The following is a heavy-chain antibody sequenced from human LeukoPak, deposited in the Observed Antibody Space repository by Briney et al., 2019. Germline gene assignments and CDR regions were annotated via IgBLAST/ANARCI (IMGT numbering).Heavy chain of an antibody. CDR2: ISAYNGNT. J-gene: IGHJ3*01. Sequence: GASVKVSCKASGYTFTSYGISWVRQAPGQGLEWMGWISAYNGNTNYAQKLQGRVTMTTDTSTNIAYLELRDLRSDDTAVYYCARTQWLEDAFDFWGQGTVVTVSS. V-gene: IGHV1-18*01. CDR3: ARTQWLEDAFDF. D-gene: IGHD6-19*01. CDR1: GYTFTSYG.